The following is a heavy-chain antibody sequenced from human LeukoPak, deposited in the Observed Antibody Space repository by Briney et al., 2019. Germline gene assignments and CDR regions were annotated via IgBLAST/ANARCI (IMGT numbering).Heavy chain of an antibody. CDR3: ARKARGSGRYSGFDY. CDR1: GDSVSSNSAA. Sequence: SQTLSLTCAISGDSVSSNSAAWNWIRQSPSRGLEWLGRTYYRSKWHNDYAVSVKSRISINPDTSKNHFSLQLNSVTPEDTAVYYCARKARGSGRYSGFDYWGQGTLVTVSS. J-gene: IGHJ4*02. D-gene: IGHD1-26*01. CDR2: TYYRSKWHN. V-gene: IGHV6-1*01.